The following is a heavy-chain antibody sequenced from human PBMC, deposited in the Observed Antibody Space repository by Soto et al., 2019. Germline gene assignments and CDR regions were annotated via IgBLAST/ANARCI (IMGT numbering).Heavy chain of an antibody. D-gene: IGHD4-17*01. J-gene: IGHJ4*02. CDR1: GFTFTTYA. CDR3: AQVHSIVGDGDHDY. Sequence: EVQLLESGVCLVQPGGSLRLSCAASGFTFTTYAMSWVRQAPGKGLEWVSGISSSGDIPYYADSVKGRFTIYREQSKKNVYMQMNSLRAEDTAVYYCAQVHSIVGDGDHDYWGQGTLVSVSS. CDR2: ISSSGDIP. V-gene: IGHV3-23*01.